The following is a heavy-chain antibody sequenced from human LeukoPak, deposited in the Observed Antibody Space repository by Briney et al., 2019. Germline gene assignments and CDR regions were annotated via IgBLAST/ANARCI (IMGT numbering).Heavy chain of an antibody. D-gene: IGHD6-19*01. CDR2: IYNSGSI. J-gene: IGHJ4*02. CDR1: GGSVPNFY. CDR3: ARATVAGALDF. Sequence: SETLSLTCTVSGGSVPNFYWNWIRQSLGKRLEWIGYIYNSGSINYNPSLKSRVAISEDTSKNQFSLKLSSVTAADTAVYYCARATVAGALDFWGQGTLVTVPS. V-gene: IGHV4-59*02.